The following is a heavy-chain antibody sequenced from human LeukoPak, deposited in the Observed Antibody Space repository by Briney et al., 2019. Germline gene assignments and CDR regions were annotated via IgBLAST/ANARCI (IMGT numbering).Heavy chain of an antibody. D-gene: IGHD6-19*01. Sequence: GGSLRLSCAASGFTFSSYAMSWVRQAPGKGLEWVSAISGSGGSTYYADSVKGRFTISRDNSKNTLYLQMNSLRAEDTAVYYCARGGVTRQWLVGKRSTNWFDPWGQGTLVTVSS. V-gene: IGHV3-23*01. CDR1: GFTFSSYA. J-gene: IGHJ5*02. CDR2: ISGSGGST. CDR3: ARGGVTRQWLVGKRSTNWFDP.